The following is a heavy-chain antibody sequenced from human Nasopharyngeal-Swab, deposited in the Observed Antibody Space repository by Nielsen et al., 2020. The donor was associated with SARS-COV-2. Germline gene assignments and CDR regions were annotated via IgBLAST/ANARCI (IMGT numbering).Heavy chain of an antibody. CDR3: ARDGPYYDILTGYSNYWFDP. CDR2: ISAYNGNT. J-gene: IGHJ5*02. D-gene: IGHD3-9*01. Sequence: ASVKVSCKASGYTFTSYGISWVRQAPGQGLEWMGWISAYNGNTNYAQKLQGRVTMTTDTSTSTAYMELRSLRSDDTAVYYCARDGPYYDILTGYSNYWFDPWGRGTLVTVSS. V-gene: IGHV1-18*04. CDR1: GYTFTSYG.